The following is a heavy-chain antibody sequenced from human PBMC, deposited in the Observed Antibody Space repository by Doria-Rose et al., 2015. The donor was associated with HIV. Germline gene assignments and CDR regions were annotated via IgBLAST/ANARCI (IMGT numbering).Heavy chain of an antibody. V-gene: IGHV4-59*01. Sequence: GYIYYSGSTNYNPSLKRRVTISVDTSKKQFSLKLSSVTAADTALYYCARDLDYYDSSGAIGAFDIWGQGTMVTVSS. D-gene: IGHD3-22*01. CDR3: ARDLDYYDSSGAIGAFDI. J-gene: IGHJ3*02. CDR2: IYYSGST.